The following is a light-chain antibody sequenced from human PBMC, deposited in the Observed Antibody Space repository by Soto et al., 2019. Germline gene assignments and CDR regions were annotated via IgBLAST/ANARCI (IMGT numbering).Light chain of an antibody. V-gene: IGKV1-33*01. CDR1: QDISNY. CDR3: QQSDNLPLT. Sequence: MRGARSTLYERVGVGVSITGEASQDISNYLNWYQQKPGKAPKLLIYDASNLETGVPSRFSGSGSETDFTFTISSLQPEDSATYYCQQSDNLPLTFGGGTKVDIK. J-gene: IGKJ4*01. CDR2: DAS.